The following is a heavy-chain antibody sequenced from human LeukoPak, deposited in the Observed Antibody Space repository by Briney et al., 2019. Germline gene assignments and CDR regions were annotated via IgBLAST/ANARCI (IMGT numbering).Heavy chain of an antibody. J-gene: IGHJ4*02. D-gene: IGHD6-6*01. V-gene: IGHV4-39*02. Sequence: GSPRLSCAASGFTFSSYSMNWVRQPPGKGLEWIGSIYYSGSTYYNPSLKSRVTISVDTSKNQFSLKLSSVTAADTAVYYCARDRARLPHYWGQGTLVTVSS. CDR1: GFTFSSYSMN. CDR2: IYYSGST. CDR3: ARDRARLPHY.